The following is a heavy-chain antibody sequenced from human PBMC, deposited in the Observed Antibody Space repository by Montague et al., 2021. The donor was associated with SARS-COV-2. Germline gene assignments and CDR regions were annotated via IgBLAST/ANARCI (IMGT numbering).Heavy chain of an antibody. CDR1: EFTFSIFA. D-gene: IGHD3-22*01. CDR3: VEDWQGMIVSAEKSYFAN. Sequence: SLRLSCAASEFTFSIFAMTWVRQAPGKGLEWVSSISASDGTTYYADSVKGRFTISRDNSKDTLSLQMNSLRVEDTAVYYCVEDWQGMIVSAEKSYFANWGQGPLVTVSS. V-gene: IGHV3-23*01. J-gene: IGHJ4*02. CDR2: ISASDGTT.